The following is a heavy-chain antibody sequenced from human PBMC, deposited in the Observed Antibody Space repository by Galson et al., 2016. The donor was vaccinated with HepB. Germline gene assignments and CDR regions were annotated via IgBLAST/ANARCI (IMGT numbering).Heavy chain of an antibody. V-gene: IGHV3-23*01. CDR1: GFTFSNYA. CDR3: AKGKKGRDYYAMEV. CDR2: ISGSGGST. Sequence: SLRLSCAASGFTFSNYAMTWVRQAPGKGLQWVSAISGSGGSTYYADSVEGRFTISRDSSKNTVYLQMNNLRAEDTALYYCAKGKKGRDYYAMEVWGQGTTVTVSS. J-gene: IGHJ6*02.